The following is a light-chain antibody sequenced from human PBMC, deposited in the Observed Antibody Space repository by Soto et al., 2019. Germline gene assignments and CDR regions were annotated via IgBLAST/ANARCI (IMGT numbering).Light chain of an antibody. CDR3: QQYGSSPIT. CDR2: GAS. CDR1: QSLSSTY. Sequence: EIVFTQAPGTLSLTPGERANLSCRASQSLSSTYLAWYQQKPGQAPRLLIYGASSRATGIPDRFSGSGSGTDFTLTISRLEPEDFAVYFCQQYGSSPITFGQGTRLEI. J-gene: IGKJ5*01. V-gene: IGKV3-20*01.